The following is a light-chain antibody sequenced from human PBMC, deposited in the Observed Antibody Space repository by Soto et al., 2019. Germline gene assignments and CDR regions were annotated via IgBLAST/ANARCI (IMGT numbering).Light chain of an antibody. CDR1: QSVSSSY. J-gene: IGKJ5*01. Sequence: EIVLTQSPATLSVSPGERATLSWTASQSVSSSYLAWYQQKPGQAPRLLIFAASSRASGIPDRFSGSGSGTDFTLTISRLEPEDFALFYCQYHGSSPITFGQGTRLEIK. V-gene: IGKV3-20*01. CDR2: AAS. CDR3: QYHGSSPIT.